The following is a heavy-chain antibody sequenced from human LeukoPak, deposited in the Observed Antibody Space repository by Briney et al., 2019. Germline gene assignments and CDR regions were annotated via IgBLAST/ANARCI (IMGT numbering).Heavy chain of an antibody. CDR1: GYTFTGYY. J-gene: IGHJ4*02. CDR2: INPKSGGT. D-gene: IGHD3-22*01. CDR3: AIPTSPYVIEVWTNGPLDY. Sequence: ASVKVSCKASGYTFTGYYMHWVRQAPGQGLEWMGRINPKSGGTNYAQEFQGRVTTTRDTSINTAYMELSRVRSDDTAVYYCAIPTSPYVIEVWTNGPLDYWGQGTLVTVSS. V-gene: IGHV1-2*06.